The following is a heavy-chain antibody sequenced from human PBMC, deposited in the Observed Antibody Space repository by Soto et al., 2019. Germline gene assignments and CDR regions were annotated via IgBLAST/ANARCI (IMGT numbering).Heavy chain of an antibody. CDR1: GFSFDDYA. V-gene: IGHV3-9*01. J-gene: IGHJ6*02. CDR3: AKSTGGTANGMGV. Sequence: EVQVVESGGGLVQPGRSLRLSCAASGFSFDDYAMHWVRQAQGKGLEWVSGISWNRGTIGYADSVKGRFTISRDNAKNSLYLQMNSLRAEDTALYYCAKSTGGTANGMGVWGQGTTVTVSS. D-gene: IGHD2-8*02. CDR2: ISWNRGTI.